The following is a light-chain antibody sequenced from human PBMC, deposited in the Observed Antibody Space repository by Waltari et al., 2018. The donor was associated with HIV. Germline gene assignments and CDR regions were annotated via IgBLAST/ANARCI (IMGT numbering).Light chain of an antibody. Sequence: DIQLTQSPSFLSASVGDRVTITCRASQGISIYLALHQQKPGKAPKLLIYAASTLQSGVPSRFSGSGSGTAFTLTISSLEPEDFATYYCQQLNTYPLTFGGGTKVEIK. CDR2: AAS. CDR1: QGISIY. CDR3: QQLNTYPLT. J-gene: IGKJ4*01. V-gene: IGKV1-9*01.